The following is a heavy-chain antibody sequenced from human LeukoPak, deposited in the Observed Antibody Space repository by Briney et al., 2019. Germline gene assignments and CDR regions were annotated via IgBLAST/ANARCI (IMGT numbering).Heavy chain of an antibody. J-gene: IGHJ5*02. Sequence: SVKVSCKASGGTFSSYAISWVRQAPGQGLEWMGRIIPIFGTANYAQKFQGRVTITTDESTSTAYMELSRLRSDDTAVYYCARDDGYCSSTSCTVGFDPWGQGTLVTVSS. V-gene: IGHV1-69*05. CDR2: IIPIFGTA. D-gene: IGHD2-2*01. CDR1: GGTFSSYA. CDR3: ARDDGYCSSTSCTVGFDP.